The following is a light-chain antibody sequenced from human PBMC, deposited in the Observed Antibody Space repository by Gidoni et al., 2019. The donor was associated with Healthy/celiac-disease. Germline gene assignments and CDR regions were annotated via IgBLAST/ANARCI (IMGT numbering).Light chain of an antibody. J-gene: IGKJ3*01. CDR2: AAS. Sequence: DIEMTQSPPSLSASVGDRVTITCRASQIISSYLNWYQQKPGKAPKLLIYAASSLQSGVTSRFSGSGSGTDFTLTISSLQPEDFATYYCQQSYSTPLFGPGTKVDIK. CDR3: QQSYSTPL. CDR1: QIISSY. V-gene: IGKV1-39*01.